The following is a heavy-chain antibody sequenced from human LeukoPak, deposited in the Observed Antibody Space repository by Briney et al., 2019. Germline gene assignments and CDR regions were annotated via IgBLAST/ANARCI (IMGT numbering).Heavy chain of an antibody. CDR1: GGTFSSYA. V-gene: IGHV1-69*05. CDR3: ARTLLSTEYYYYYYMDV. Sequence: SVKVSCKASGGTFSSYAISWVRQAPGQGLEWMGGIIPIFGTANYAQKFQGRVTITMDESTSTAYMELSSLRSEDTAVYYCARTLLSTEYYYYYYMDVWGKGTTVTVSS. J-gene: IGHJ6*03. D-gene: IGHD3-10*01. CDR2: IIPIFGTA.